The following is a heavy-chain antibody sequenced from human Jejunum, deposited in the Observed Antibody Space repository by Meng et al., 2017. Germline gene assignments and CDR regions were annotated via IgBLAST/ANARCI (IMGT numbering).Heavy chain of an antibody. D-gene: IGHD2-15*01. CDR1: GWSISKNYW. CDR2: ISHTGSI. Sequence: LQESCPGLGMPSGSLSPLCLVSGWSISKNYWWRWVRQPPGKGLEWIGEISHTGSINYNPSLKSRVTMSLDKSKNQFSLDLTSVTGADTAVYYCARDLLDPNIAATGWFDPWGQGTLVTVSS. J-gene: IGHJ5*02. CDR3: ARDLLDPNIAATGWFDP. V-gene: IGHV4-4*02.